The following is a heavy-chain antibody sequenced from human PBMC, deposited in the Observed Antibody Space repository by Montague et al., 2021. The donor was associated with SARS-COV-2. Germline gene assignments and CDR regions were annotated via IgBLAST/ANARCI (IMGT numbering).Heavy chain of an antibody. Sequence: SLRLSCAASGFTFGDYAMHWVRQAPGKGLEWVSGISWNSGSIGYADSVKGRFTISRDNAKNSLYLQMNSLRAEDTALYYCAKDSYYDFWSGYSPGENWFGPWGQGTLVTVSS. CDR2: ISWNSGSI. CDR3: AKDSYYDFWSGYSPGENWFGP. D-gene: IGHD3-3*01. J-gene: IGHJ5*02. CDR1: GFTFGDYA. V-gene: IGHV3-9*01.